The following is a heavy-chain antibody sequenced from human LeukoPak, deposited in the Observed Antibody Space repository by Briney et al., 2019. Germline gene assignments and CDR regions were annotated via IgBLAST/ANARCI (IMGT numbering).Heavy chain of an antibody. CDR3: ARSHCSSTSCYLFRYWYFDL. V-gene: IGHV4-59*11. D-gene: IGHD2-2*01. Sequence: PSETLSLTCTVSGGSISSHYWSWIRQPPGKGLEWIGYIYYSGSTNYNPSLKSRVTISVDTSKNQFSLKLSSVTAADTAVYYCARSHCSSTSCYLFRYWYFDLWGRGTLVTVSS. CDR1: GGSISSHY. CDR2: IYYSGST. J-gene: IGHJ2*01.